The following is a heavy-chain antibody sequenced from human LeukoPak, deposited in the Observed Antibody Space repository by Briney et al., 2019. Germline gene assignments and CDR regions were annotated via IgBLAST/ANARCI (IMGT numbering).Heavy chain of an antibody. CDR1: GFTFSSYW. Sequence: GGSLRLSCAASGFTFSSYWMHWVRQAPEKGLVWVSRINSDGSSTSYADSVKGRFTISRDNAKNTLYLQMNSLRAEDTAVYYCARGLDLLWFGELSYDYWGQGTLVTVSS. D-gene: IGHD3-10*01. J-gene: IGHJ4*02. CDR2: INSDGSST. V-gene: IGHV3-74*01. CDR3: ARGLDLLWFGELSYDY.